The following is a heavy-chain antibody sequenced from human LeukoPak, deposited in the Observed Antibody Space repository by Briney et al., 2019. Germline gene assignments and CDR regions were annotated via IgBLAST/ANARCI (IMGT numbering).Heavy chain of an antibody. V-gene: IGHV3-21*04. D-gene: IGHD3-3*02. Sequence: GGSLRLSCAASGFTFSSYSMNWVRQAPGKGLEWVSSISSRSDDIHFIDSVKGRFTISRDNAKNSLYLQMNSLRAEDTAVYYCAKGQISRSDRFDYWGQGTLVTVSS. CDR2: ISSRSDDI. CDR3: AKGQISRSDRFDY. CDR1: GFTFSSYS. J-gene: IGHJ4*02.